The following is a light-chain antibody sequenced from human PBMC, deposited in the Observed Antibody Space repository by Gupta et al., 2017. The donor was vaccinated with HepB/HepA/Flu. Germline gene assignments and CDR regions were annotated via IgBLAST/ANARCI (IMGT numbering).Light chain of an antibody. CDR2: AAS. CDR3: QQINSNPLT. V-gene: IGKV1-39*01. Sequence: DIQTTESPSSLSASVGDRVTITCRASQGISSYLDWYQQKPGKAPKLLIYAASSLQSGVPSRFSGSGSGTDFTLTISRLQPEDFATYYCQQINSNPLTFGQGTNVDIK. CDR1: QGISSY. J-gene: IGKJ1*01.